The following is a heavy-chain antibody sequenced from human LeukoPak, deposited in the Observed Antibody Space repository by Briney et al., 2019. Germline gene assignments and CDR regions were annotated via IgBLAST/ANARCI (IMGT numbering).Heavy chain of an antibody. Sequence: ASVKVSCKASGGTFSSYAISWVRQAPGQGLEWMGGIIPIFGTANYAQKFQGRVTITADESTSTAYMELSSLRSEDTAVYYCAREPQAYYDFWSGYYYYYGMDVWGQGTTVTVSS. D-gene: IGHD3-3*01. CDR1: GGTFSSYA. V-gene: IGHV1-69*13. J-gene: IGHJ6*02. CDR2: IIPIFGTA. CDR3: AREPQAYYDFWSGYYYYYGMDV.